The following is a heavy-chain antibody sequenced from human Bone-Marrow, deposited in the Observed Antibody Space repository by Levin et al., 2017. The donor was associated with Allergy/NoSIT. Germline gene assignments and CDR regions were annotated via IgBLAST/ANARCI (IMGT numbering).Heavy chain of an antibody. Sequence: ASVKVSCKTSGYTFTSYGISWVRQAPGQGLEWMGWISTYNGNTDYAQKLQGRVTMTTDTSTSTAYMELRSLRSDDTAVYYCARDTPDITGTGGIDYWGQGTLVTVSS. CDR1: GYTFTSYG. D-gene: IGHD1/OR15-1a*01. CDR3: ARDTPDITGTGGIDY. J-gene: IGHJ4*02. CDR2: ISTYNGNT. V-gene: IGHV1-18*01.